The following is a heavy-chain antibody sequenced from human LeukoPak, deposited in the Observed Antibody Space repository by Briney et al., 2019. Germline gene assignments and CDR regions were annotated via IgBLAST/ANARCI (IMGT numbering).Heavy chain of an antibody. CDR3: ARGRSGSSPVLDYYMDV. D-gene: IGHD6-19*01. Sequence: GGSLRLSCAASSFNFNYYPVHWVRQAPGKGLVWVAFISDNGSLKYYADSVKGRFTISRDNSKNTLYLQMNSLRGDDTAVYYCARGRSGSSPVLDYYMDVWGKGTTVTVSS. V-gene: IGHV3-30*14. CDR1: SFNFNYYP. CDR2: ISDNGSLK. J-gene: IGHJ6*03.